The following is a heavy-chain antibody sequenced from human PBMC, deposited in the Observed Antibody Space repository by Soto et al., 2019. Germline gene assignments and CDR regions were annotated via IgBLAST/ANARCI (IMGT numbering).Heavy chain of an antibody. CDR3: ARGRSTTVFGVVSY. V-gene: IGHV3-74*01. J-gene: IGHJ4*02. D-gene: IGHD3-3*01. CDR1: GFSFSSYW. Sequence: PRLSCAASGFSFSSYWMHWVRQAPGKGLVWVSRINTDGSSTTYADSVKGRFTISRDNAKNTLYLQMNSLRAEDTAVYFCARGRSTTVFGVVSYWGQGTQVTVSS. CDR2: INTDGSST.